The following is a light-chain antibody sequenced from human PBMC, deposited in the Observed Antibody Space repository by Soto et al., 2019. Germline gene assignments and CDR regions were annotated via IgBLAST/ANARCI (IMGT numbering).Light chain of an antibody. CDR1: QSVSSNY. Sequence: EIVLTQSPGTLSLSPGEGATLSCRASQSVSSNYLAWCQQKPGQAPRLLIFGASNRASDIPDRFSGSGSGTDFTLTISRLEPEDFAVYYCQKYGSSPPYTCGQGTKLEIK. J-gene: IGKJ2*01. CDR2: GAS. CDR3: QKYGSSPPYT. V-gene: IGKV3-20*01.